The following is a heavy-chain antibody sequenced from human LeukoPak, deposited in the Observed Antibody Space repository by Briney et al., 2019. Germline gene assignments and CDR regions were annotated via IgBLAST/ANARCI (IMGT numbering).Heavy chain of an antibody. CDR2: IYYSGST. Sequence: PSETLSLTCTVSGGSISSSSYYWGWIRQPPGKGLEWIGSIYYSGSTYYNPSLKSRFTISVDTSKNQFSLKLSSVTAADTAVYYCARHVPNTVTRRRAFDYWGQGTLVTVSS. CDR3: ARHVPNTVTRRRAFDY. D-gene: IGHD4-17*01. CDR1: GGSISSSSYY. V-gene: IGHV4-39*01. J-gene: IGHJ4*02.